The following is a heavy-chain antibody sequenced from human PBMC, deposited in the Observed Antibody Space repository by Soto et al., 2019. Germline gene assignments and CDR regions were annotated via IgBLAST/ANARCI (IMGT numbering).Heavy chain of an antibody. V-gene: IGHV3-53*02. Sequence: EVQLVETGGGLIQPGGSLRLSCAASGFTVSNNYMSWVRQAPGKGLEWVSLIYSGGSTYYADSVKGRFTISRDNSKNTLYLQMNSLRAEDTAVYCCATYSSLDYWGQGTLVTASS. CDR2: IYSGGST. D-gene: IGHD6-13*01. CDR1: GFTVSNNY. J-gene: IGHJ4*02. CDR3: ATYSSLDY.